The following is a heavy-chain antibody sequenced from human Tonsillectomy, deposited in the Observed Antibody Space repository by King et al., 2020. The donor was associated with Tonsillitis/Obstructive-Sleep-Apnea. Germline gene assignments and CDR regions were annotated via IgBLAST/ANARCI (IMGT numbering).Heavy chain of an antibody. J-gene: IGHJ6*02. D-gene: IGHD6-13*01. V-gene: IGHV3-30*04. CDR2: ISYDGSNE. CDR1: GFTFSSYA. Sequence: VQLVESGGGVVQPGRSLRLSCAASGFTFSSYAMHWVRQAPCKGLEWVAVISYDGSNEYCADSVKGRFTISRDNSKNTLYLQMNSLRAEDTAVYYCARDIAAAGTYYGMDVWGQGTTVTFSS. CDR3: ARDIAAAGTYYGMDV.